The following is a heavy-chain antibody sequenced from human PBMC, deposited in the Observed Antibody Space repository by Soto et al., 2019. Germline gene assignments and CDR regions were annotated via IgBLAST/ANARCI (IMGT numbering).Heavy chain of an antibody. CDR2: INPSGGST. J-gene: IGHJ4*02. CDR3: ARGGPLGSYPGY. Sequence: GASVKVSCKASGYTITSYYMHWVRQAPGQGLEWLGLINPSGGSTDYAQKFQGRVTMTRDTSTNTVYMELSSLRSEDSAIYYCARGGPLGSYPGYWGQGTLVTVSS. V-gene: IGHV1-46*01. CDR1: GYTITSYY. D-gene: IGHD1-26*01.